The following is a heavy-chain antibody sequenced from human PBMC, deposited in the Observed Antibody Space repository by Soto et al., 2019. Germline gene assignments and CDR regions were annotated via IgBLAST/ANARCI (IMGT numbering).Heavy chain of an antibody. Sequence: PSETLSLTCTVSGGSISSYYWSWIRQPPGKGLEWIGYIYYSGSTNYNPSLKSRVTISVDTSKNQFSLKLSSVTAADTAVYYCARSDVSSDYYHYYCYGKDVWSQGTTVTVSS. CDR1: GGSISSYY. CDR2: IYYSGST. J-gene: IGHJ6*02. CDR3: ARSDVSSDYYHYYCYGKDV. V-gene: IGHV4-59*01. D-gene: IGHD3-22*01.